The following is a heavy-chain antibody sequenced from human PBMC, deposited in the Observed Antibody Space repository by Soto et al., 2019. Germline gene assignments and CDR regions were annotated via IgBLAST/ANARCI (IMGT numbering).Heavy chain of an antibody. J-gene: IGHJ4*02. CDR3: ARVTYYHGSGSYNYFDH. CDR2: INHSGNT. CDR1: GGCLSGYY. V-gene: IGHV4-34*01. D-gene: IGHD3-10*01. Sequence: QVQLQQWGAGLLKPSETLSLTCAVYGGCLSGYYWSWIRQPPGKGLEWIGEINHSGNTNYNPSLKSRVTISLDTSKNQFSLKLSSVTAADTAVYYCARVTYYHGSGSYNYFDHWGQGTLVTVSS.